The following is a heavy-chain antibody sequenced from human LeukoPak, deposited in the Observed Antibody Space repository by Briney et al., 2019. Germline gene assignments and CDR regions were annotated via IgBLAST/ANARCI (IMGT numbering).Heavy chain of an antibody. J-gene: IGHJ4*02. CDR3: ARTYCSGGSCYRFPLILFDY. CDR1: GGTFSSYA. D-gene: IGHD2-15*01. V-gene: IGHV1-69*06. CDR2: IIPIFGTA. Sequence: EASVKVSCKASGGTFSSYAISWVRQAPGQGLEWMGGIIPIFGTANYAQKFQGRVTITADKSTSTAYMELSSLRSEDTAVYYCARTYCSGGSCYRFPLILFDYWGQGTLVTVSS.